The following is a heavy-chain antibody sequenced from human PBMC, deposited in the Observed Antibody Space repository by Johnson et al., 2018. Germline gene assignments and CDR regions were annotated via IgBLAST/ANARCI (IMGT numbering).Heavy chain of an antibody. J-gene: IGHJ6*03. V-gene: IGHV3-74*01. CDR3: ARSGYSYGYEDYSYYSSWDV. D-gene: IGHD5-18*01. Sequence: VQLQESGGGLVQPGGSLRLSCEASGFTFSSYWMHWVRQAPGKGLVWVSRVNSDGSSTSYADSVKGRFTISPDKSISTAYLRWSSPKAWGTAMYYCARSGYSYGYEDYSYYSSWDVWGKGPRSPSP. CDR1: GFTFSSYW. CDR2: VNSDGSST.